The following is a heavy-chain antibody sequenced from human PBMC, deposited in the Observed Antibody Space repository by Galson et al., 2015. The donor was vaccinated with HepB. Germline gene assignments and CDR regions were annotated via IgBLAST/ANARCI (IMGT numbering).Heavy chain of an antibody. D-gene: IGHD3-16*01. J-gene: IGHJ4*02. CDR2: INPNSGGT. CDR3: ARHSSYGDSHYFDY. V-gene: IGHV1-2*02. CDR1: GYTFTGYY. Sequence: SVKVSCKASGYTFTGYYMHWVRQAPGQGLEWMGWINPNSGGTNYAQKFQGRVTMTRDTSISTAYMELSRLRSDNTAVYYCARHSSYGDSHYFDYWGQGTLVTVSS.